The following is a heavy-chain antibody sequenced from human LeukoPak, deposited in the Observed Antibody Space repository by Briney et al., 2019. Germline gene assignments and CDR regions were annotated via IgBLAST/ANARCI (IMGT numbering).Heavy chain of an antibody. J-gene: IGHJ4*02. CDR2: INPNSGGT. V-gene: IGHV1-2*02. D-gene: IGHD2-21*02. CDR1: GYTFTGYY. CDR3: ARGLAYCGGDCYVFDY. Sequence: ASVKVSCKASGYTFTGYYMHWVRQAPGQGLEWMGWINPNSGGTNYAQKFQGRVTMTRDTSISTAYMELSRLRSDDTAVYYCARGLAYCGGDCYVFDYWGQGTLVTVSS.